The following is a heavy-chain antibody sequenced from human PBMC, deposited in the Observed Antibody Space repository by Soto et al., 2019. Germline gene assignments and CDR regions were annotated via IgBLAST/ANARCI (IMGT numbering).Heavy chain of an antibody. V-gene: IGHV3-15*01. CDR1: GLPSSNAW. CDR3: TTDSTQTFCDGGPCYSVQTKIHDS. Sequence: EVQLVESGGGLVKPGGSLDSPGAPPGLPSSNAWISWLPQAPGRGREWVGGIKRRIAGGTTDSSAPVKGSFSISGDDSKDMLYLQMNSLITEDTAVYYCTTDSTQTFCDGGPCYSVQTKIHDSWGQGTLVTVSS. D-gene: IGHD2-15*01. CDR2: IKRRIAGGTT. J-gene: IGHJ5*01.